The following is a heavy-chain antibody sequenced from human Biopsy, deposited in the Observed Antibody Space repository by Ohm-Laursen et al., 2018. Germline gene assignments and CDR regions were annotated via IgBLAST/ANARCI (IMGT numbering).Heavy chain of an antibody. J-gene: IGHJ4*02. CDR2: ISSRSSDI. D-gene: IGHD2-21*01. V-gene: IGHV3-21*04. CDR3: TNHYCGGITCLMNF. Sequence: SLRLSCAASGFIFSTYTMNWVRQAPGEGLEWVSSISSRSSDIYYADSVKGRFTISRDNSKNTLYLQMNSLRAEDTAVYFCTNHYCGGITCLMNFWGQGTLVTVPS. CDR1: GFIFSTYT.